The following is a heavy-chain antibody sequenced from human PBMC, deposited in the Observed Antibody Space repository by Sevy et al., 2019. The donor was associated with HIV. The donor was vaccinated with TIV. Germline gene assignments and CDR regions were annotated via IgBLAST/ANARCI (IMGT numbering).Heavy chain of an antibody. J-gene: IGHJ4*02. CDR1: GGSISSYY. D-gene: IGHD3-3*01. CDR3: ARYEQGGIYYFDY. V-gene: IGHV4-59*01. Sequence: SETLSLTCTVSGGSISSYYWSWIRQPPGKGLEWIGYIYYSGSTKYNPSLKSRLTISVDTSKSQVSLKLSSVTAADTAVYYCARYEQGGIYYFDYWGQGTLVTVSS. CDR2: IYYSGST.